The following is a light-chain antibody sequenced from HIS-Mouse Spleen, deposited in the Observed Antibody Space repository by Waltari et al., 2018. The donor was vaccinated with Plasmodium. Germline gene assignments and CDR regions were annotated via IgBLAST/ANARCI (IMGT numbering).Light chain of an antibody. Sequence: QSVLTQPPSVSEAPRQRVTISCSGSRSHIGNNALNSYQQLPGKAPKLLIYYDDLLPSGVSDRFSGSKSGTSASLAISGLQSEDEADYYCAAWDDSLNGSWVFGGGTKLTVL. CDR3: AAWDDSLNGSWV. CDR1: RSHIGNNA. CDR2: YDD. V-gene: IGLV1-36*01. J-gene: IGLJ3*02.